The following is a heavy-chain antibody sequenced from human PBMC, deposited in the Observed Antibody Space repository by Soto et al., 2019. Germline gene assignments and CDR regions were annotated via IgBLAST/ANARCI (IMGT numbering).Heavy chain of an antibody. Sequence: PSETLSLTCAVDGGSVSGYYWTWIRQPPGKGLGWMGEINNSGNTNYNPSLESRIPMSVDTSTNNFSLKVTSVSAADTAVYYCARSELVARRHWDGTSCSNTVTKNGMDVWGQGATVTVSS. CDR1: GGSVSGYY. J-gene: IGHJ6*02. CDR2: INNSGNT. D-gene: IGHD2-2*01. V-gene: IGHV4-34*01. CDR3: ARSELVARRHWDGTSCSNTVTKNGMDV.